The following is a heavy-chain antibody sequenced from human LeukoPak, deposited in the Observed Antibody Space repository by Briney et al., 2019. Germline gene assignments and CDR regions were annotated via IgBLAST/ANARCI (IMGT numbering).Heavy chain of an antibody. J-gene: IGHJ5*02. CDR1: GGTFSSYA. CDR2: IIPIFGTA. Sequence: AASVKVSCKASGGTFSSYAISWVRQAPGQGLEWMGGIIPIFGTANYAQKFQGRVTITADESTSTAYMELSSLRSEDTAVYYCARDFSGTNWFDPWGQGTLVTVSS. V-gene: IGHV1-69*13. D-gene: IGHD3-10*01. CDR3: ARDFSGTNWFDP.